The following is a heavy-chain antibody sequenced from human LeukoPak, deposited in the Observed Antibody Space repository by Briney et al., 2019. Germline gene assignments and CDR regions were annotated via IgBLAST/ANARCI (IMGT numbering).Heavy chain of an antibody. D-gene: IGHD3-16*02. V-gene: IGHV3-43*01. CDR2: ISWDGGST. J-gene: IGHJ5*02. CDR3: AKEKDSWGSYRSPWFDP. Sequence: GGSLRLSCAASGFTFDDYTMHWVRQAPGKGLEWVSLISWDGGSTYYADSVKGRFTISRDNSKNSLYLQMNSLRTEDTALYYCAKEKDSWGSYRSPWFDPWGQGTLVTVPS. CDR1: GFTFDDYT.